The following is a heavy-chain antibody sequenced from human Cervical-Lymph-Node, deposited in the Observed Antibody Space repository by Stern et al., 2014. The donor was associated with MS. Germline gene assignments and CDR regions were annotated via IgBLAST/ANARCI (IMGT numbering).Heavy chain of an antibody. Sequence: QVTLKESGPVLVKPTETLTLTCTVSGFSLSNARMGVSWIRQPPGKALEWLAHIFLNDEKSYSTSLKSRLTISKDTSKSQVVLTMTNMDPVDTATYYCARSTLTYYDILTGYYFHFYFDYWGQGTLVTVSS. CDR2: IFLNDEK. J-gene: IGHJ4*02. V-gene: IGHV2-26*01. D-gene: IGHD3-9*01. CDR1: GFSLSNARMG. CDR3: ARSTLTYYDILTGYYFHFYFDY.